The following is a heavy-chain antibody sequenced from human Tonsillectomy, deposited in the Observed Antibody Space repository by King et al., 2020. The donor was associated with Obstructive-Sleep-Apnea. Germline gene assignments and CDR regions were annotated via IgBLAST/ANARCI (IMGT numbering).Heavy chain of an antibody. CDR1: GGSFSGYY. J-gene: IGHJ4*02. CDR2: INHSGST. D-gene: IGHD5-18*01. V-gene: IGHV4-34*01. CDR3: ARWGWSYGDY. Sequence: VQLQQWGAGLLKPSETLSLTCAVYGGSFSGYYWSWNRQPPGKGLEWIGEINHSGSTNYNPSLKGRVTISVDTSKNQFSLKLSSVTAADTAVYYCARWGWSYGDYWGQGTLVTVSS.